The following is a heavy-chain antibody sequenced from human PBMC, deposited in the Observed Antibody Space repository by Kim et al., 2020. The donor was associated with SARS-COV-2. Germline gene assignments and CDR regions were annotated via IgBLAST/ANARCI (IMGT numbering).Heavy chain of an antibody. Sequence: SETLSLTCAVYGGSFSGYYWSWIRQPPGKGLEWIGEINHSGSTNYNPSLKSRVTISVDTSKNQFSLKLSSVTAADTAVYYCARGLGIAAAWLDYWGQGTL. V-gene: IGHV4-34*01. J-gene: IGHJ4*02. CDR1: GGSFSGYY. CDR2: INHSGST. D-gene: IGHD6-13*01. CDR3: ARGLGIAAAWLDY.